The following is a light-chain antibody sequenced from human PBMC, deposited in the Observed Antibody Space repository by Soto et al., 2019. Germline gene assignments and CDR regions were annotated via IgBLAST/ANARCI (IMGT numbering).Light chain of an antibody. J-gene: IGKJ1*01. Sequence: IVLTQSPATLCLSPGERATLSCRTSRSVSSYLAWYQQKPGQAPRLLIHNISSRATGIPDRFGGSGSGTDFTLTITRLEPEDFAVYYCQQRSNWPPTWTFGQGTKVDI. CDR2: NIS. CDR3: QQRSNWPPTWT. CDR1: RSVSSY. V-gene: IGKV3-11*01.